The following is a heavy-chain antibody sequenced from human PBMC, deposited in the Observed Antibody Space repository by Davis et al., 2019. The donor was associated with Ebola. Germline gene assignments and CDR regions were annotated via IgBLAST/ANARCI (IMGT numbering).Heavy chain of an antibody. CDR1: GYTFTGYY. CDR3: ARDRYGYEAY. CDR2: INPNSGGT. D-gene: IGHD5-18*01. J-gene: IGHJ4*02. V-gene: IGHV1-2*02. Sequence: ASVKVSCKASGYTFTGYYMHWVRQAPGQGLEWMGWINPNSGGTNYAQKFQGRVTMTRDTSTSTVYMELSSLRSEDTAVYYCARDRYGYEAYWGQGTLVTVSS.